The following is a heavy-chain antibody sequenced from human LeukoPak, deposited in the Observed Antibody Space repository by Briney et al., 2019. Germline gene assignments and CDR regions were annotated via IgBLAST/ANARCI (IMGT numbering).Heavy chain of an antibody. CDR3: ARVLQGYFDY. Sequence: PSETLSLTCTVSGGSISSYYWSWIRQPPGKGLEWIGDIYYSGSTNYNPSLKSRVTISVDTSKNQFSLRLSSVTAADTAVYYCARVLQGYFDYWGREPWSPSPQ. J-gene: IGHJ4*02. D-gene: IGHD4-11*01. CDR2: IYYSGST. V-gene: IGHV4-59*08. CDR1: GGSISSYY.